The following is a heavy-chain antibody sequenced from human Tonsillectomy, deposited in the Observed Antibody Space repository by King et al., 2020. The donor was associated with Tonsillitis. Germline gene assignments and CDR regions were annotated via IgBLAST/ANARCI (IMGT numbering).Heavy chain of an antibody. CDR3: ARGQGPVRAKTDY. Sequence: VQLVPSGGGLVQPGGSLRLSCAASGFTFSSYWMHWVRQAPGKGLVWVSRINNDGSSTSYADSVKGRFTISRDNAKNTLYLQMNSLRAEDTAVYYCARGQGPVRAKTDYWGQGTLVTVSS. V-gene: IGHV3-74*02. CDR2: INNDGSST. J-gene: IGHJ4*02. CDR1: GFTFSSYW. D-gene: IGHD1-1*01.